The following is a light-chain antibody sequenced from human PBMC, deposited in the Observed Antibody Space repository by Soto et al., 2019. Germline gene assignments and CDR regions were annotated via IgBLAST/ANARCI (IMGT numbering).Light chain of an antibody. CDR3: QQYGSLLPGLT. Sequence: EILLTQSPGTLSLSPGERVTLSCGASKSITRNYFACYQQKPGLAPRLIMYHGSRRAAGTPDRFSGSGSGTDFSLTISRLEPEDFAVYYCQQYGSLLPGLTFGGGTKVDIK. V-gene: IGKV3D-20*01. CDR2: HGS. J-gene: IGKJ4*01. CDR1: KSITRNY.